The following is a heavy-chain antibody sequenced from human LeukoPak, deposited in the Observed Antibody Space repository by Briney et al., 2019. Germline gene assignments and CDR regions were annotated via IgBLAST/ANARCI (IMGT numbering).Heavy chain of an antibody. CDR2: INHSGST. J-gene: IGHJ5*02. Sequence: SETLSLTCTVSGGSISSYYWSWIRQPPGKGLEWIGEINHSGSTNYNPSLKSRVTISVDTSKNQFSLKLSSVTAADTAVYYCARVRGIAARRRNWFDPWGQGTLVTVSS. CDR1: GGSISSYY. CDR3: ARVRGIAARRRNWFDP. D-gene: IGHD6-6*01. V-gene: IGHV4-34*01.